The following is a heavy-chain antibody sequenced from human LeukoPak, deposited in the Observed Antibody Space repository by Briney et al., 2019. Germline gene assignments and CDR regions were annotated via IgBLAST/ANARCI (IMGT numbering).Heavy chain of an antibody. V-gene: IGHV3-7*01. CDR3: ARDPVDYGDYHGNY. Sequence: GGSLRLSCAASGFTFSSYWMSWVRQAPGKGLEWVANIKQDGSEKYYVDSVKGRFTISRDNAKNSLYLQMNSLRAEDTAVYYCARDPVDYGDYHGNYWGQGTLVAVSS. CDR1: GFTFSSYW. D-gene: IGHD4-17*01. J-gene: IGHJ4*02. CDR2: IKQDGSEK.